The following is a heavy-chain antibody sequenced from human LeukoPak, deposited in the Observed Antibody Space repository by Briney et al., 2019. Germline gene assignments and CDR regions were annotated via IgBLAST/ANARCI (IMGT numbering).Heavy chain of an antibody. V-gene: IGHV4-34*01. CDR2: IDHSGST. CDR3: ARHGRTNGDSKKAFDY. D-gene: IGHD4-17*01. Sequence: PSETLSLTCAVHGGSFSGYYWSWIRQPPGKGLEWIGEIDHSGSTNYNPSLESRVTISVDTSKNQFSLKLTSMTAADTAVYYCARHGRTNGDSKKAFDYWGQGTLVTVSS. J-gene: IGHJ4*02. CDR1: GGSFSGYY.